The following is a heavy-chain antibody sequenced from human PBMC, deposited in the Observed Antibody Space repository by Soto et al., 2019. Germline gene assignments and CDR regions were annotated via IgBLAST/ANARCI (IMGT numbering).Heavy chain of an antibody. CDR2: IYHSGST. D-gene: IGHD3-22*01. Sequence: SETLSLTCAVSGGSISSGGYSWSWIRQPPGKGLEWIGYIYHSGSTYYNPSLKSRVTISVDRSKNQFSLKLSSVTAADTAVYYCARAYYDSNGYYPDYYFDYWGQGTLVTVSS. CDR1: GGSISSGGYS. CDR3: ARAYYDSNGYYPDYYFDY. V-gene: IGHV4-30-2*01. J-gene: IGHJ4*02.